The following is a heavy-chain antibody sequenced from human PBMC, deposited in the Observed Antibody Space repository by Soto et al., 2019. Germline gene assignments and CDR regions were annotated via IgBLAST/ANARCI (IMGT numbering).Heavy chain of an antibody. CDR3: ARCIAAQQGEVGYYGMDV. Sequence: QVQLVQSGAEVKKPGSSVKVSCKASGGTFSSYTISWVRQAPGQGLEWMGRIIPILGIANYAQKFQGRVTITADKSTSTAYMELSSLRSEDTAVYYCARCIAAQQGEVGYYGMDVWGQGTTVTVSS. J-gene: IGHJ6*02. CDR1: GGTFSSYT. CDR2: IIPILGIA. D-gene: IGHD6-13*01. V-gene: IGHV1-69*02.